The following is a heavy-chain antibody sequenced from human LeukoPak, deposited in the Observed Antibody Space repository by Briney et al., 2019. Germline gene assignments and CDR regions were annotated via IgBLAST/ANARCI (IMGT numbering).Heavy chain of an antibody. D-gene: IGHD3-3*01. CDR2: ISGSGGST. J-gene: IGHJ4*02. CDR1: GFTFSGFW. CDR3: AKSGTIFGVVSYYFYF. Sequence: PGGSLRLSCAASGFTFSGFWMHWVRQAPGKGLVWVSAISGSGGSTYYADSVKGRFTISRDNSKNTLYLQMNSLRAEDTAVYYCAKSGTIFGVVSYYFYFWGQGTLVTVSS. V-gene: IGHV3-23*01.